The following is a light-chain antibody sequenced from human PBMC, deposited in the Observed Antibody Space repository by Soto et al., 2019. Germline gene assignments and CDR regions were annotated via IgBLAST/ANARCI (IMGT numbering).Light chain of an antibody. V-gene: IGKV3-20*01. CDR2: GTS. Sequence: EIVLTQSPGTLSLSPGERATLSCRASQSVSSSYLVWYQQRPGQPPRLLIYGTSNRAAGIPDRFTGTGSGTDFTLTIYRPEPEDSAVYYCQQYGSSALTFGGGTKV. CDR1: QSVSSSY. CDR3: QQYGSSALT. J-gene: IGKJ4*01.